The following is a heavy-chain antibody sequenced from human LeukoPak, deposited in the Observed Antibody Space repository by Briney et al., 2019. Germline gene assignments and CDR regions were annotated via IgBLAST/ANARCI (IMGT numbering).Heavy chain of an antibody. V-gene: IGHV4-61*09. CDR2: IYTSGST. CDR1: GGSISSGSYY. J-gene: IGHJ6*03. D-gene: IGHD6-13*01. Sequence: SQTLSLTCTVSGGSISSGSYYWSWIRQLAGKGLEWIGHIYTSGSTNYNPSLKSRVTISVDTSKNQFSLKLSSVTAADTAVYYCARGPGYSSSWYVGDYYYYMDVWGKGTTVTISS. CDR3: ARGPGYSSSWYVGDYYYYMDV.